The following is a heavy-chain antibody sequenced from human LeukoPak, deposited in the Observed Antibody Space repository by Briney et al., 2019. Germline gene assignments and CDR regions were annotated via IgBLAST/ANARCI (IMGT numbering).Heavy chain of an antibody. J-gene: IGHJ3*02. CDR1: GGSISSGYY. Sequence: SETLSLTCTVSGGSISSGYYWSWIRQPPGKRLEWIGNIYYSAGTNYNPALKSRVTISVDTSKSQFSLKLSSVTAADTAVYYCARILGYCTNGVCYTADAFDIWGQGTMVTVSS. V-gene: IGHV4-61*01. CDR2: IYYSAGT. D-gene: IGHD2-8*01. CDR3: ARILGYCTNGVCYTADAFDI.